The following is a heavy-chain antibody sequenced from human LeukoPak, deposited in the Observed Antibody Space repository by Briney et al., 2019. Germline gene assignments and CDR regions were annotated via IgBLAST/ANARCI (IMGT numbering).Heavy chain of an antibody. D-gene: IGHD3-22*01. CDR1: GFTFSSHW. J-gene: IGHJ4*02. Sequence: PGGSLRLSCAASGFTFSSHWMHWVRQAPGKGLVWVSRINSDGSSTNYADAAKGRFTISRDNAKNSLYLQMNSLRAEDTAVYYCARELRVKSYDSSGRHYWGQGTLVTVSS. CDR3: ARELRVKSYDSSGRHY. CDR2: INSDGSST. V-gene: IGHV3-74*01.